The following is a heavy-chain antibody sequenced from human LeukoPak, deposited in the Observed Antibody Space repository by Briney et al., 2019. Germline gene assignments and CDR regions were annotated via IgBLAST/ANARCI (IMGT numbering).Heavy chain of an antibody. V-gene: IGHV3-23*01. CDR1: GFTFSSYA. D-gene: IGHD6-6*01. CDR2: ISGSGGST. Sequence: GGSLRLSCAASGFTFSSYAMSWVRQAPGKGLEWVSAISGSGGSTYYGDSGKGRFTISRDNSKNTLYLPMNSLRAEDTAVYSCAKDQGYSSSYHFDDWGQGTLVTVSS. CDR3: AKDQGYSSSYHFDD. J-gene: IGHJ4*02.